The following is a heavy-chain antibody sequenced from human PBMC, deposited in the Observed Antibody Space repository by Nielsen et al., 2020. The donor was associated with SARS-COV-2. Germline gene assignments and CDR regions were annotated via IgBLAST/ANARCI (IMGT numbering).Heavy chain of an antibody. J-gene: IGHJ4*02. D-gene: IGHD2-15*01. CDR3: ARGNCSGTTCYGLDY. V-gene: IGHV1-3*01. Sequence: ASVKVSCKASGYTFTSYPIHWVRQAPGQRLEWMGWINAGNGNTKYSQKFQGRVTITRDTSASTAYMELSSLRSEDTAVYFCARGNCSGTTCYGLDYWGQGTLVSVSS. CDR2: INAGNGNT. CDR1: GYTFTSYP.